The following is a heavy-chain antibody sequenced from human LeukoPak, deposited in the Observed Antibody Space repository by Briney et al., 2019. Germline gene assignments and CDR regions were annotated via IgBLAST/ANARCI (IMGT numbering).Heavy chain of an antibody. Sequence: SETLSLTCTVSGGSISSGGYYWSWIRQHPGKGLEWIGYIYYSGSTYYNPSLKSRVTISVDTSKNQFSLKLSSVTAADTAVYYCASAPGREYYYYMDVWGKGTTVAVSS. V-gene: IGHV4-31*03. CDR1: GGSISSGGYY. CDR3: ASAPGREYYYYMDV. J-gene: IGHJ6*03. CDR2: IYYSGST. D-gene: IGHD3-10*01.